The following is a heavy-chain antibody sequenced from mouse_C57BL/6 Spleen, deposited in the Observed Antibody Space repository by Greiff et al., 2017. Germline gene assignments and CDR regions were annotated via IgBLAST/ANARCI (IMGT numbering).Heavy chain of an antibody. D-gene: IGHD2-4*01. CDR3: ARNHYDYGEGYYFDY. Sequence: EVKLLESGPGLVKPSQSLSLTCSVTCYSITSGYYWNWIRQFPGNKLEWMGYISYDGSNNYNPSLKNRISITRDTSKNQFFLKLNSVTTEDTATYYCARNHYDYGEGYYFDYWGQGTTLTVSS. J-gene: IGHJ2*01. CDR2: ISYDGSN. CDR1: CYSITSGYY. V-gene: IGHV3-6*01.